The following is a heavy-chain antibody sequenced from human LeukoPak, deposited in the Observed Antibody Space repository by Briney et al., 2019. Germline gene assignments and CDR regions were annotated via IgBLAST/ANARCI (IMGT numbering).Heavy chain of an antibody. CDR2: IYSSGST. CDR3: ARGGKATVVTM. CDR1: GGSISNYY. V-gene: IGHV4-4*07. Sequence: PSETLSLTCTVSGGSISNYYWSWIRQPAGKGLEWIGRIYSSGSTNYNPSLKSRVSMSVDTSKNQFSLKLTSVTAADTAVYYCARGGKATVVTMWGQGILVTISS. J-gene: IGHJ4*02. D-gene: IGHD4-23*01.